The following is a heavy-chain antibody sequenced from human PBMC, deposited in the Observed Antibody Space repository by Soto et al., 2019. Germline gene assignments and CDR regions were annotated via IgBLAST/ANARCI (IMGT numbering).Heavy chain of an antibody. J-gene: IGHJ2*01. V-gene: IGHV3-23*01. CDR3: AKDRGGYYDSSGYYVRYFDL. Sequence: EVQLLESGGGLVQPGGSLRLSCAASGFTFSSYAMSWVRQAPGKGLEWVSAISGSGGSTYYADSVKGRFTISRDNSKNTLYLQMNSLRAEDTAVYYCAKDRGGYYDSSGYYVRYFDLWGRGTLVTVSS. CDR1: GFTFSSYA. CDR2: ISGSGGST. D-gene: IGHD3-22*01.